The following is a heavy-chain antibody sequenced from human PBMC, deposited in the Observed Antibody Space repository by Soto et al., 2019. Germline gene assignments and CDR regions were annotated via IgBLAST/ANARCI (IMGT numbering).Heavy chain of an antibody. J-gene: IGHJ6*03. CDR3: ARATERQYECWTLNYYYCYMDV. Sequence: ASVKVSCKASGYTFTSYDINWVRQATGQGLEWMGWMNPNSGNTGYAQKFQGRVTMTRNTSISTAYMELSSLRSEDTAVYYCARATERQYECWTLNYYYCYMDVWGKGTTVTVSS. CDR2: MNPNSGNT. D-gene: IGHD3-3*01. V-gene: IGHV1-8*01. CDR1: GYTFTSYD.